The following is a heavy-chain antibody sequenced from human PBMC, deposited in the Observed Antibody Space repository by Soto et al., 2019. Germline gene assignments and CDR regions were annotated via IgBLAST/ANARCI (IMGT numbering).Heavy chain of an antibody. CDR1: GGSISSYY. J-gene: IGHJ4*02. Sequence: SETLSLTCTVSGGSISSYYWSWIRQPPGKGLEWIGYIYYSGSTNYNPSLKSRVTISVDTSKNQFSLKLSSVTAADTAVYYCARLDFWSGYMPLWGQGTLVTVS. CDR2: IYYSGST. V-gene: IGHV4-59*01. CDR3: ARLDFWSGYMPL. D-gene: IGHD3-3*01.